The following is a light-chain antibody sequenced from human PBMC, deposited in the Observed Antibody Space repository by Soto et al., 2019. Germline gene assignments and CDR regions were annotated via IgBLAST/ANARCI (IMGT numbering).Light chain of an antibody. J-gene: IGLJ1*01. CDR2: EVS. CDR1: SSDVGGYNY. V-gene: IGLV2-14*01. Sequence: QSALTQPASVSGSPGQSITISCTGTSSDVGGYNYVSWYQQHPGKAPKLMIYEVSNRPSGVSNRFSGSKSGNTACLSISGLQAEGEADYYCSSYTSSSTLVFGTGTKVTVL. CDR3: SSYTSSSTLV.